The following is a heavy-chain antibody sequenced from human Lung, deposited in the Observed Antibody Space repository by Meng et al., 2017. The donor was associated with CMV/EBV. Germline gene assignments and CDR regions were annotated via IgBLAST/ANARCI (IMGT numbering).Heavy chain of an antibody. CDR3: ARDNSIIADYGMDV. V-gene: IGHV3-7*01. D-gene: IGHD2-21*01. CDR2: IKQDGSEK. CDR1: GFTFSSYW. Sequence: GEXXKISCAASGFTFSSYWMSWVRQTPGKGLEWVANIKQDGSEKYYVDSVKGRFTISRDNAKNSLYLQMNSLRAEDTAVYYCARDNSIIADYGMDVWGQG. J-gene: IGHJ6*01.